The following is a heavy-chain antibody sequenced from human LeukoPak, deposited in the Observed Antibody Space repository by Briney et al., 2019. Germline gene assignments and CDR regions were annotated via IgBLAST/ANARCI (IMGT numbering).Heavy chain of an antibody. Sequence: SVKVSCKASGGTFSSYAISWVRQAPGQGLEWMGGIIPIFGTANYAQKFQGRVTITADESTSTAYMELSSLRSEDTAVYYCARALVRDSSSWYRTGGFDYWGQGTLVTVSS. CDR3: ARALVRDSSSWYRTGGFDY. V-gene: IGHV1-69*01. D-gene: IGHD6-13*01. J-gene: IGHJ4*02. CDR2: IIPIFGTA. CDR1: GGTFSSYA.